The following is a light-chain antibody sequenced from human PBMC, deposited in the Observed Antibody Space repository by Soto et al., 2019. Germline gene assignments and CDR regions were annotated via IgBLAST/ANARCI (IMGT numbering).Light chain of an antibody. CDR1: QDIRTR. CDR2: AAS. V-gene: IGKV1-6*01. Sequence: IQMTQSPSSLSASVGDRITITCRASQDIRTRLGWYQQKPGKAPKVLISAASNLQSGVPSRFSGSGSGADFTLTINCLQPEDFATYYCLQDYSYPWTFGQGTKVEIK. CDR3: LQDYSYPWT. J-gene: IGKJ1*01.